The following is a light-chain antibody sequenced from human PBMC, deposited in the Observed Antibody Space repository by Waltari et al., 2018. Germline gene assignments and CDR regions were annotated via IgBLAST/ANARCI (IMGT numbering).Light chain of an antibody. CDR1: QSVNNN. CDR2: GAS. Sequence: EIVMTQSPATQSVSPGESATLSCRASQSVNNNLAWYQKKSGQAPRLLIYGASTRATGIPARFSGSGSGTEFTLTISSLQSEDFAVYYCQQYNYWPQFTFGPGTTVDIK. CDR3: QQYNYWPQFT. J-gene: IGKJ3*01. V-gene: IGKV3D-15*01.